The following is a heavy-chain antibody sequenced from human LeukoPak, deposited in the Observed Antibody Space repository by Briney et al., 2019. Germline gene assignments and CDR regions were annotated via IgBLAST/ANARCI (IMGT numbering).Heavy chain of an antibody. CDR3: ATLKRSGWYGAVDY. CDR1: GGSISSSSYY. D-gene: IGHD6-19*01. Sequence: SSETLSLTCTVSGGSISSSSYYWGWIRQPPGKGLEWIGSIYYSGSTNYNPSLKSRVTISVDTSKNQFSLKLSSVTAADTAVYYCATLKRSGWYGAVDYWGQGTLVTVSS. CDR2: IYYSGST. V-gene: IGHV4-39*07. J-gene: IGHJ4*02.